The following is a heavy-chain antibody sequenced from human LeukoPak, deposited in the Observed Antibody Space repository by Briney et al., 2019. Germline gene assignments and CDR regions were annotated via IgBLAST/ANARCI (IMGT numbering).Heavy chain of an antibody. Sequence: PSETLSPTCTLSNYSLTSGYNWGWIRQPPGKGLEWSGSIYHSGTTYYNPSLKSRVTISVDTSKNQFSLNLSSVTAADTAVYYCARVSRGYDILYWGQGTLVTVSS. J-gene: IGHJ4*02. D-gene: IGHD3-9*01. V-gene: IGHV4-38-2*02. CDR3: ARVSRGYDILY. CDR1: NYSLTSGYN. CDR2: IYHSGTT.